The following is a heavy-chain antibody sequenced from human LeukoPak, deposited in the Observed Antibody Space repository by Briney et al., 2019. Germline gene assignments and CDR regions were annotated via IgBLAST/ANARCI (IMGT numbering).Heavy chain of an antibody. V-gene: IGHV1-24*01. CDR3: ATISDYDSSGYYFDY. CDR2: FDPEDGET. J-gene: IGHJ4*02. D-gene: IGHD3-22*01. Sequence: GASVQVSCKVSGYTLTELSMHWVRQAPGKGLEWMGGFDPEDGETIYAQKFQGRVTMTEDTSTDTAYMELSSLRSEDTAVYYCATISDYDSSGYYFDYGGQGTLVTVSS. CDR1: GYTLTELS.